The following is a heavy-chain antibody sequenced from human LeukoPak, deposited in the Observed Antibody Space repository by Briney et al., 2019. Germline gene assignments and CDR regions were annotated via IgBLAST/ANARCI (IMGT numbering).Heavy chain of an antibody. CDR1: GFTFSSYA. CDR3: ATRIIDSSGWSRRDY. V-gene: IGHV3-23*01. Sequence: PGGSLRLSCAASGFTFSSYAMSWVRQAPGKGLEWVSAISGSGGSTYYTDSVKGRFTISRDNSKSTLYLQMNSLRAEDTAVYYCATRIIDSSGWSRRDYWGQGTLVTVSS. CDR2: ISGSGGST. J-gene: IGHJ4*02. D-gene: IGHD6-19*01.